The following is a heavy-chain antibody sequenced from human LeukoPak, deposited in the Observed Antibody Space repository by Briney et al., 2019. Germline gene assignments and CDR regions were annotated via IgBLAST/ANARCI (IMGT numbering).Heavy chain of an antibody. D-gene: IGHD5-12*01. V-gene: IGHV4-59*08. CDR3: ARRAYSGYVFDS. J-gene: IGHJ4*02. Sequence: SSETLSLTCTVSGDSISTYYWSWIRQPPGKGLEWIGYIYYSGTTNYNPSLKSRVTISVDTSKNQFSLKVSSVTAADTAVYYCARRAYSGYVFDSWGQGTLVTVSS. CDR1: GDSISTYY. CDR2: IYYSGTT.